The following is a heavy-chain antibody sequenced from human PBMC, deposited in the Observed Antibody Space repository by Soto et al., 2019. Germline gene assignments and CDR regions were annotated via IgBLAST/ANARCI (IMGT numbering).Heavy chain of an antibody. CDR3: ARGYSYGYGYYFDY. D-gene: IGHD5-18*01. V-gene: IGHV1-69*13. CDR2: IIPIFGTA. CDR1: GGTFSLYA. Sequence: SVKVSCKVSGGTFSLYALSWVRQAPGQGLEWMGGIIPIFGTANYAQKFQGRVTITADESTSTAYMELSSLRSEDTAVYYCARGYSYGYGYYFDYWGQGALVTVSS. J-gene: IGHJ4*02.